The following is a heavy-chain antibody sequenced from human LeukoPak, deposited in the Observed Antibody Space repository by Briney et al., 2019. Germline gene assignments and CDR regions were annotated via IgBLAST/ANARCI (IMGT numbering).Heavy chain of an antibody. CDR2: ISGSGGST. CDR3: AKSGVGATTVGHFDY. CDR1: GFTFGSYA. J-gene: IGHJ4*02. D-gene: IGHD1-26*01. V-gene: IGHV3-23*01. Sequence: GGSLRLSCAASGFTFGSYAMSWVRQAPGKGLEWVSGISGSGGSTYYVDSVKGRFTISRDNSKNTLYLQMNSLRDEDTAVYYCAKSGVGATTVGHFDYWGQGTLVTVSS.